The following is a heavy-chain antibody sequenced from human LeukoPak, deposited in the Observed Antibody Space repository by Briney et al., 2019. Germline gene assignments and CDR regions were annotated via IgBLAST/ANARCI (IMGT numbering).Heavy chain of an antibody. CDR2: ISYDGSNK. CDR3: AKDHEMYYFGSGSFEY. J-gene: IGHJ4*02. CDR1: GFTFSSYG. V-gene: IGHV3-30*18. Sequence: GGSLRLSCAASGFTFSSYGMHWVRQAPGKGLEWVALISYDGSNKYYADSVKGRFTTSRDNSKNTLYLQMSSPRAEDTAVYYCAKDHEMYYFGSGSFEYWGQGTLVTVSS. D-gene: IGHD3-10*01.